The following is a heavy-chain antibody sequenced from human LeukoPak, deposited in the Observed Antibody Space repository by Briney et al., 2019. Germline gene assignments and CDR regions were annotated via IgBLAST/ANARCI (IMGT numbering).Heavy chain of an antibody. Sequence: ASVKVSCKASGYTFTSYDINWVRQATGQGLEWMGRMNPNSGNTGYAQKFQGRVTMTRNTSISTAYMELSSLRSEDTAVYYCARSAGDYGDYVFDYWGQGTLVTVSS. V-gene: IGHV1-8*01. CDR2: MNPNSGNT. CDR3: ARSAGDYGDYVFDY. J-gene: IGHJ4*02. D-gene: IGHD4-17*01. CDR1: GYTFTSYD.